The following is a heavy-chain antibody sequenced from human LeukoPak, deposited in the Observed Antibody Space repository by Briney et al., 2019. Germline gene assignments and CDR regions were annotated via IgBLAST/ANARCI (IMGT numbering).Heavy chain of an antibody. J-gene: IGHJ6*02. D-gene: IGHD2-2*01. Sequence: PGGSLRLSCAASGFTFSDYYMSWIRRAPGKGLEWVSYISSSGSTIYYADSVKGRFTISRDNAKNSLYLQMNSLRAEDTAVYYCASTIVVPAGYYYGMDVWGQGTTVTVSS. CDR3: ASTIVVPAGYYYGMDV. CDR2: ISSSGSTI. V-gene: IGHV3-11*01. CDR1: GFTFSDYY.